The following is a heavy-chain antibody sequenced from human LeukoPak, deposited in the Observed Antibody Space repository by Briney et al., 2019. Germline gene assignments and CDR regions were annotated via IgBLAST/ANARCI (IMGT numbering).Heavy chain of an antibody. V-gene: IGHV4-34*01. CDR2: INHSGST. Sequence: SETLSLTCAVYGGSFSGYYWSWIRQPPGKGLEWIGEINHSGSTNYNPSLKSRVTISVDTSKNQFSLKLSSVTAADTAVYYCARAKGGSGGYPGGHPERYFDYWGQGTLVTVSS. CDR1: GGSFSGYY. CDR3: ARAKGGSGGYPGGHPERYFDY. J-gene: IGHJ4*02. D-gene: IGHD3-10*01.